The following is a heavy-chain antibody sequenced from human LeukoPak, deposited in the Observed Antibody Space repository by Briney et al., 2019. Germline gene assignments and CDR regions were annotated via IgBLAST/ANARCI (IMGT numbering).Heavy chain of an antibody. CDR3: ARTLPGDAYYYYYYYMDV. J-gene: IGHJ6*03. CDR1: GGTFISYA. CDR2: IIPIFGTA. D-gene: IGHD3-16*01. Sequence: SVKVSCKAPGGTFISYAISWVRQAPGQGVEWMGGIIPIFGTANYAQKFQGRVTITADESTSTAYMELSSLRSEDTAVYYCARTLPGDAYYYYYYYMDVWGKGTTVTVSS. V-gene: IGHV1-69*01.